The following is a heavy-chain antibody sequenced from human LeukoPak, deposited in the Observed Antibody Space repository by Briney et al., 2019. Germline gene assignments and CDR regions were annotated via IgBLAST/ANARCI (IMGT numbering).Heavy chain of an antibody. V-gene: IGHV3-23*01. D-gene: IGHD5-12*01. CDR3: AKGAYDYIEIAYFDY. J-gene: IGHJ4*02. CDR2: IIGSSGST. Sequence: GGSLRLSCVASGFSFNNYAMNWVRQAPGKGLEWVSLIIGSSGSTFYADSVKGRFTISRDKSKNTLYLQMNSLGAEDTAVYYCAKGAYDYIEIAYFDYWGQGSLVTVSS. CDR1: GFSFNNYA.